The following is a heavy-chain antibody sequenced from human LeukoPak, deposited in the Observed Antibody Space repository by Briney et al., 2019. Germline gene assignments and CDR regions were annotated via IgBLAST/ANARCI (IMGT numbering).Heavy chain of an antibody. V-gene: IGHV3-48*03. D-gene: IGHD3-16*01. CDR2: ISSSGSTI. Sequence: GGSLRLSCAASGFTFSSYEMNWVRQAPGQGLEWVSYISSSGSTIYYADSVKGRFTISRDNAKNSLYLQMNSLRAGDTAVYYCARDAYQVAGSTLNVYWGQGTLVTVSS. CDR1: GFTFSSYE. J-gene: IGHJ4*02. CDR3: ARDAYQVAGSTLNVY.